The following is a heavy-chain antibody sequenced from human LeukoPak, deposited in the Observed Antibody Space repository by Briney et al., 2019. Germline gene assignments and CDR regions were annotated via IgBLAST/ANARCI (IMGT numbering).Heavy chain of an antibody. J-gene: IGHJ4*02. V-gene: IGHV4-59*01. CDR3: ARARGYSSGYPFDY. CDR2: IYYSGST. D-gene: IGHD5-18*01. Sequence: PSETLSLTCTVSGGSISSYYWSWIRQPPGKGLEWIGYIYYSGSTNYNPSLKSRVTISVDTSKNQFSLKLSSVTAADTAVYYCARARGYSSGYPFDYWGQGTLVTVSS. CDR1: GGSISSYY.